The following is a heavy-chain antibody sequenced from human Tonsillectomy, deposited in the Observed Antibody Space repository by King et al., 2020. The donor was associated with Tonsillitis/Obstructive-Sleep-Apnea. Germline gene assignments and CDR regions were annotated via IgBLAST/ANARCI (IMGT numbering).Heavy chain of an antibody. CDR3: ASSGTGYYSYYIDV. CDR2: ISAYNDNT. J-gene: IGHJ6*03. Sequence: VQLVESGAEVKKPGASVKVSCKASGYTFTTYGISWVRQAPGQGLEWMGWISAYNDNTNYVQNLQGRVTMTTDTSTSTAYMELRSLRSDDTAVYYCASSGTGYYSYYIDVWGQGTTVTVSS. D-gene: IGHD2-2*01. V-gene: IGHV1-18*01. CDR1: GYTFTTYG.